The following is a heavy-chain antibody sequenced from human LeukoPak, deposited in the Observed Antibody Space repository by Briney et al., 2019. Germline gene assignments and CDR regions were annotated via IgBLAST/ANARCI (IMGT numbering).Heavy chain of an antibody. CDR1: GFTFSTYT. CDR2: ISRSSSTI. V-gene: IGHV3-48*04. D-gene: IGHD6-6*01. J-gene: IGHJ6*03. CDR3: AREWYSSSHTYYCCRDV. Sequence: GGSLRLSCPASGFTFSTYTMNWVRQAPGKGLEGVSYISRSSSTIYYADSVKGRFTISRDNAKNSLYLQMNSPRAEDTAVYYCAREWYSSSHTYYCCRDVWGKGTTVTVSS.